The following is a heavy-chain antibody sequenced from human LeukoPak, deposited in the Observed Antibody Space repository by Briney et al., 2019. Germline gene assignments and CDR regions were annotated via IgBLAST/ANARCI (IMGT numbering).Heavy chain of an antibody. CDR1: GFTFSSYE. Sequence: GGSLSLSCAASGFTFSSYEMNWVRQAPGKGLEWVSYISSSGSTIYYSDSVKGRFTISRDNAKNSLYLQMNSLRAEDTAVYYCARVGGYCSSTSCYVGWFDPWGQGTLVTVSS. V-gene: IGHV3-48*03. J-gene: IGHJ5*02. CDR2: ISSSGSTI. D-gene: IGHD2-2*01. CDR3: ARVGGYCSSTSCYVGWFDP.